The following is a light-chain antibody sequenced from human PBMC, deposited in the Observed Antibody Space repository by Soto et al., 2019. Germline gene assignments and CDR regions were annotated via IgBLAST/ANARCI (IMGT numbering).Light chain of an antibody. CDR1: QSFRGL. V-gene: IGKV3-11*01. CDR2: DAY. Sequence: EVVLTQSPVTLSLSPGERATLSCRASQSFRGLLAWYQQKPGQAPRLLIYDAYNRATGIPARFSGSGSGTDFTLTISSLEPEDFAVYYCHQRQYWPPITFGKGTRLEI. J-gene: IGKJ5*01. CDR3: HQRQYWPPIT.